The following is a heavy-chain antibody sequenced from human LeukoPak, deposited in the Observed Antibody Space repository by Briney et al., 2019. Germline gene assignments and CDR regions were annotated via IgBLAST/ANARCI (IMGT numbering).Heavy chain of an antibody. CDR3: ARDGYRGFDY. V-gene: IGHV3-7*01. CDR2: IKPDGSEK. Sequence: PGGSLRLSCAASGFTFNTYWMSWVRQAPGKGLEWVANIKPDGSEKHYMDSVKGRFTISRDNAKNTLYLQMNSLRAEDTAVYYCARDGYRGFDYWGQGTLVTVSS. J-gene: IGHJ4*02. D-gene: IGHD5-24*01. CDR1: GFTFNTYW.